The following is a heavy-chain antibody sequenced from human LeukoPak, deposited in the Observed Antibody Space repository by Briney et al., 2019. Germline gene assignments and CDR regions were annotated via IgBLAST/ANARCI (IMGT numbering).Heavy chain of an antibody. Sequence: SETLSLTCTVSGGSISSGDYYWSWIRQPPGKGLEWIGYIYYSGSTYYNPSLKSRVTISVDTSKNQFSLKLSSVTAADTAVYYCASLGATYYYYGMDVWGQGTTVTISS. D-gene: IGHD1-26*01. CDR2: IYYSGST. V-gene: IGHV4-30-4*01. CDR1: GGSISSGDYY. J-gene: IGHJ6*02. CDR3: ASLGATYYYYGMDV.